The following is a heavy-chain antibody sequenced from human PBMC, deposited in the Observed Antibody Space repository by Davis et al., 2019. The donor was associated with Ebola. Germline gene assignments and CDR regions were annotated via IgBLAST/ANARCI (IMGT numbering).Heavy chain of an antibody. D-gene: IGHD6-25*01. CDR1: GGSFSGYY. CDR3: ARLSSDYRAYNWFDP. CDR2: INHSGST. J-gene: IGHJ5*02. V-gene: IGHV4-34*01. Sequence: SETLSLTCAVYGGSFSGYYWSWIHQPPGKGLEWIGEINHSGSTNYSPSLKSRVTISVDTSKNQFSLKLSSVTAADTAVYYCARLSSDYRAYNWFDPWGQGTLVTVSS.